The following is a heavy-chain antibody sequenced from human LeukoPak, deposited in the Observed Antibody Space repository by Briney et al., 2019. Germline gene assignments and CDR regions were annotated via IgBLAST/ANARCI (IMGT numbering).Heavy chain of an antibody. CDR3: ARDAGTGWYFDL. Sequence: SETLSLTCSVSGGSISSHYWSWIRQPPGKGLEWIGYIYYSGSTNYNPSLKSRVTMSVDTPKNQFSLKLNSVTAADTALYFCARDAGTGWYFDLWGRGTLVTVSS. CDR1: GGSISSHY. D-gene: IGHD3/OR15-3a*01. V-gene: IGHV4-59*11. CDR2: IYYSGST. J-gene: IGHJ2*01.